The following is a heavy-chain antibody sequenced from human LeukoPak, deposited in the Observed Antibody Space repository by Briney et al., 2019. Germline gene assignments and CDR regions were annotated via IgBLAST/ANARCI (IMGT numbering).Heavy chain of an antibody. J-gene: IGHJ6*04. Sequence: GGSLRLSCAASGFTFSIYSMNWVRQAPGKGLEWVANIKQDGSEKYYEDSVKGRFTISRDNAKKYLYLQMNSLRAEDTDVYYCAELGITMIGGVWGKGTTVTISS. CDR1: GFTFSIYS. V-gene: IGHV3-7*01. CDR2: IKQDGSEK. D-gene: IGHD3-10*02. CDR3: AELGITMIGGV.